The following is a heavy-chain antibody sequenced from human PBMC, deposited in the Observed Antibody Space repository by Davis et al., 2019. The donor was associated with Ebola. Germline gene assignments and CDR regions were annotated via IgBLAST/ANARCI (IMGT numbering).Heavy chain of an antibody. D-gene: IGHD1-26*01. CDR2: IYYSGST. V-gene: IGHV4-59*08. Sequence: SETLSLTCTVSGGSISSYYWSWIRQPPGKGLEWIGYIYYSGSTNYNPSLKSRVTISVDTSKNQFSLKLSSVTAADTAVYYCARWEGQHWYFDLWGRGTLVTVSS. J-gene: IGHJ2*01. CDR1: GGSISSYY. CDR3: ARWEGQHWYFDL.